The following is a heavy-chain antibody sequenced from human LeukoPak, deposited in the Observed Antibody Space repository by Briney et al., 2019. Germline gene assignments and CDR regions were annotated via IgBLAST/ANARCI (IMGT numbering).Heavy chain of an antibody. V-gene: IGHV1-2*02. J-gene: IGHJ4*02. CDR1: GYTFTSYY. CDR2: INPNSGGT. CDR3: ARNLRGMTTVTTTGY. D-gene: IGHD4-17*01. Sequence: ASVKVSCKTSGYTFTSYYMHWVRQAPGQGLEWMGWINPNSGGTNYAQKFQGRVTMTRDTSISTAYMELSRLRSDDTAVYYCARNLRGMTTVTTTGYWGQGTLVTVSS.